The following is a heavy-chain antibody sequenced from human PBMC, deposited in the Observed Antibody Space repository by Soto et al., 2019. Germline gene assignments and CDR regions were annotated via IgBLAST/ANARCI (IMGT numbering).Heavy chain of an antibody. Sequence: QVQLVESGGGVVQPGRSLRLSCAASGFTFSSYGMHWVRQAPGKGLEWVAVISYDGSNKYYADSVKGRFTISRDNSKNTLYLQMNSLRAEDTAVYYCAKDRGYCSGGSRYKEIDYWGQGTLVTVSS. CDR1: GFTFSSYG. D-gene: IGHD2-15*01. V-gene: IGHV3-30*18. CDR3: AKDRGYCSGGSRYKEIDY. J-gene: IGHJ4*02. CDR2: ISYDGSNK.